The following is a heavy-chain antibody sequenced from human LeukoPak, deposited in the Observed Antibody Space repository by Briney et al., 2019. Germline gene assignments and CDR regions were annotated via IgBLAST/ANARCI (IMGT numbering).Heavy chain of an antibody. J-gene: IGHJ3*02. D-gene: IGHD2-15*01. Sequence: PSETLSLTCTVSGGSISSTSYYWGWIRQPPGKGLEWLGSIYYSGSTYQNPSLKSRVTMSVDTSKNQFSLKLSSVTAAETAVYYCAREGWAYCSGGSCPDAFDIWGQGTMVTVSS. CDR3: AREGWAYCSGGSCPDAFDI. V-gene: IGHV4-39*07. CDR2: IYYSGST. CDR1: GGSISSTSYY.